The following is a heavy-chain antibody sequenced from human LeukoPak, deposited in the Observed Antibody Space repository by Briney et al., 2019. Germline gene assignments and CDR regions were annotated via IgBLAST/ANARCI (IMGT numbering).Heavy chain of an antibody. D-gene: IGHD1-7*01. J-gene: IGHJ6*02. CDR3: ARDRSWNYAYYYHGMDV. CDR1: GFTFSDYY. CDR2: ISSSGSTI. V-gene: IGHV3-11*01. Sequence: PGGSLRLSCAASGFTFSDYYMSWIRQAPGKGLEWVSYISSSGSTIYYADSVKGRFTISRDNAKNSLYLQMNNLGADDTAVYYCARDRSWNYAYYYHGMDVWGQGTTVTVS.